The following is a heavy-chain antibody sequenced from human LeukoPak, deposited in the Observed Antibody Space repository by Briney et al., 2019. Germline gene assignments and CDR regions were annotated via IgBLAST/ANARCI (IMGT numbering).Heavy chain of an antibody. J-gene: IGHJ3*01. Sequence: GGSLRLSCAGSGFIFNSYWMSWVRQAPGKGLEWVANTKQDGSEKYYLDSVKGRFTISRDNAKNSLYLQMNTLRPEDTAVYYCARERNVAVVTAFDVWGQGTMVTVSS. CDR1: GFIFNSYW. CDR2: TKQDGSEK. D-gene: IGHD2-2*01. V-gene: IGHV3-7*01. CDR3: ARERNVAVVTAFDV.